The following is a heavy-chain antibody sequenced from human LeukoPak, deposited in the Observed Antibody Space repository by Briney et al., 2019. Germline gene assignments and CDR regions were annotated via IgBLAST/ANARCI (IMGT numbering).Heavy chain of an antibody. D-gene: IGHD6-19*01. CDR2: IIPIFGTA. J-gene: IGHJ5*02. Sequence: GASVKVSCKASGGTFSSYAISWVRQAPGQGLEWMGGIIPIFGTANYAQKFQGRVTITADESTSTAYMELSSLRSEDTAVYYCARDPQWLVGEYNWFDPWGQGTLVTVSS. V-gene: IGHV1-69*13. CDR3: ARDPQWLVGEYNWFDP. CDR1: GGTFSSYA.